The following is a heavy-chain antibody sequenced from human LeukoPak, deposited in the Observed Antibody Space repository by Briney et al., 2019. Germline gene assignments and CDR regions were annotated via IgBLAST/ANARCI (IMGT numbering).Heavy chain of an antibody. Sequence: PSETLSLTCTVSGGSISSSSYYWGWIRQPPGKGLEWIGSIYYSGSTYYNPSLKSRVTISVDTSKNQFSLKLSSVTAADTAVYYCARVIGGFHDYGDFYWGQGTLVTVSS. CDR2: IYYSGST. V-gene: IGHV4-39*07. CDR1: GGSISSSSYY. J-gene: IGHJ4*02. CDR3: ARVIGGFHDYGDFY. D-gene: IGHD4-17*01.